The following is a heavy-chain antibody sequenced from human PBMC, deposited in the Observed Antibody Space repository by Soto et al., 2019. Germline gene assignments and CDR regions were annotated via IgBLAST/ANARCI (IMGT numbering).Heavy chain of an antibody. V-gene: IGHV4-31*03. J-gene: IGHJ6*03. Sequence: SETLSLTCTVSGGSISSGGYYWSWIRQHPGKGLEWIGYIYYSGSTYYNPSLKSRVTISVDTSKNQFSLKLSSVTAADTAVYYCARGGGYDYYYYYMDVWGKGTTVTVS. CDR1: GGSISSGGYY. D-gene: IGHD5-12*01. CDR3: ARGGGYDYYYYYMDV. CDR2: IYYSGST.